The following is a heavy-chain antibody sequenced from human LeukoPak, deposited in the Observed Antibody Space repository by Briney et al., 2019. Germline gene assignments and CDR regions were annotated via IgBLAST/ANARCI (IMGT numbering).Heavy chain of an antibody. CDR1: GFTFSKYA. Sequence: PGGSLRLSCAASGFTFSKYAMSWVRQAPGKGLEWVSAISPSDGNTFYADSVKGRFTISRDNSKNTLSLQMNSLRAEGTALYYCAKDSSVPYGITDWGQGTLVTVSS. D-gene: IGHD4-17*01. CDR3: AKDSSVPYGITD. CDR2: ISPSDGNT. V-gene: IGHV3-23*01. J-gene: IGHJ4*02.